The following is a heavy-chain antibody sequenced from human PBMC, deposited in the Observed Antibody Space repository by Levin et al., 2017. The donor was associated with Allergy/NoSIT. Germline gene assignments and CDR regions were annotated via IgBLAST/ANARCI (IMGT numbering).Heavy chain of an antibody. Sequence: GASVKVSCKASGYTFTGYYMHWVRQAPGQGLEWMGWINPNSGGTNYAQKFQGRVTMTRDTSISTAYMELSRLRSDDTAVYYCARDKFVDTAMAYDYWGQGTLVTVSS. CDR3: ARDKFVDTAMAYDY. CDR2: INPNSGGT. D-gene: IGHD5-18*01. V-gene: IGHV1-2*02. J-gene: IGHJ4*02. CDR1: GYTFTGYY.